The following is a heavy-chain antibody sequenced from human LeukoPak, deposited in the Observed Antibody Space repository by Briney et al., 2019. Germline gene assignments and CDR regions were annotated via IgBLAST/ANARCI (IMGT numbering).Heavy chain of an antibody. D-gene: IGHD5-24*01. J-gene: IGHJ4*02. Sequence: GVLRLSCTASGLTFGDYPMSWVRQAPGKGHEWVGFIRSKTYGGTTEYAASVKGRFTISRDDSKSIAYLQMNSLKNEDTAVYYCTKSRDGYNGGSVDYWGQGTLVTVSS. V-gene: IGHV3-49*04. CDR3: TKSRDGYNGGSVDY. CDR1: GLTFGDYP. CDR2: IRSKTYGGTT.